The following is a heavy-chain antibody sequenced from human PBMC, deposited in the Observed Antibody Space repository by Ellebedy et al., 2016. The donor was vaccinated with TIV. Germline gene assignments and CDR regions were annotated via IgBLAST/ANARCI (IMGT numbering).Heavy chain of an antibody. V-gene: IGHV4-59*05. CDR2: IYYSGST. D-gene: IGHD5-18*01. CDR3: AKYSYGTRYYFDY. J-gene: IGHJ4*02. CDR1: GGSISSYY. Sequence: MPSETLSLTCTVSGGSISSYYWSWIRQPPGKGLEWIGSIYYSGSTYYNPSLKSRVTISVDTSKNQFSLKLSSVTAADTAVYYCAKYSYGTRYYFDYWGQGTLVTVSS.